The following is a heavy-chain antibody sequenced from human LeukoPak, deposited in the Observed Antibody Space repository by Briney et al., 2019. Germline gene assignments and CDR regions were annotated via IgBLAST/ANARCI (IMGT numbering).Heavy chain of an antibody. Sequence: GASVKVSCKASGYTFTGYYMHWVRQAPGQGLEWMGRINPNGGGTDDAQNFQGRVTMTRDTSISTAYMELSRLTSDDTAVYYCARDLPSTSNWELDYWGQGTLVTVSS. D-gene: IGHD7-27*01. V-gene: IGHV1-2*06. J-gene: IGHJ4*02. CDR1: GYTFTGYY. CDR3: ARDLPSTSNWELDY. CDR2: INPNGGGT.